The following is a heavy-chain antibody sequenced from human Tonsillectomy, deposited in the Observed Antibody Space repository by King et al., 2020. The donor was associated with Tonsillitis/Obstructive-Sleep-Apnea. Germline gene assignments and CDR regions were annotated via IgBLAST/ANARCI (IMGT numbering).Heavy chain of an antibody. CDR3: ARVGDCSGGSCYSSQYYYYMDV. CDR1: GGTFSSYA. J-gene: IGHJ6*03. Sequence: VQLVESGAEVKKPGSSVKVSCKASGGTFSSYAISWVRQAPGQGLEWMGGIIPIFGTANYAQKFQGRVTITADESTSIAYMELRSLRSEDTAVYYCARVGDCSGGSCYSSQYYYYMDVWGKGTTVTVSS. CDR2: IIPIFGTA. V-gene: IGHV1-69*01. D-gene: IGHD2-15*01.